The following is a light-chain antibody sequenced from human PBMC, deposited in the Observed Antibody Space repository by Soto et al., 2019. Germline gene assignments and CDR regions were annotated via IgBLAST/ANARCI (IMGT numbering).Light chain of an antibody. CDR3: QQYYSYST. J-gene: IGKJ1*01. V-gene: IGKV1-8*01. CDR2: AAS. Sequence: AIRMTQSPSSLSASTGDRVTITCRASQGISSYLAWYQQKPGKAPKLLIYAASTLQSRVPSRFSGSGSGTDFNLTISCLQSEDFATYDCQQYYSYSTFGQGTKVEIK. CDR1: QGISSY.